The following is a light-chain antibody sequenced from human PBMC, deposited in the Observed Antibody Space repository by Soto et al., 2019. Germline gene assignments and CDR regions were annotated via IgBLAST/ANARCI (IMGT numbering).Light chain of an antibody. CDR3: LQESNYPLT. CDR2: SAS. V-gene: IGKV1-6*01. Sequence: IPMAPSPSSPSASVGGKGTITCPASQGVRDDVGWYQQKPGKAPKLLIYSASTLQSGVPSRFSGSGSGTDFTLTISGLQPEDFATYYCLQESNYPLTFGGGTKVDIK. CDR1: QGVRDD. J-gene: IGKJ4*01.